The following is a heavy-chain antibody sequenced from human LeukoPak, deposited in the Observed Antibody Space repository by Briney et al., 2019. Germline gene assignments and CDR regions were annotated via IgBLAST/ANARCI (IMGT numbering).Heavy chain of an antibody. Sequence: GGSLRLSCAASGFTFSSYEMTWVRQAPGKGLEWVSYISSSGLTIYYAASVRDRFTISRDNANNSLYLQMNSLRAEDTAVYYCARERVTTGGDAFDIWGQGTMVTVSS. J-gene: IGHJ3*02. V-gene: IGHV3-48*03. D-gene: IGHD4-17*01. CDR1: GFTFSSYE. CDR2: ISSSGLTI. CDR3: ARERVTTGGDAFDI.